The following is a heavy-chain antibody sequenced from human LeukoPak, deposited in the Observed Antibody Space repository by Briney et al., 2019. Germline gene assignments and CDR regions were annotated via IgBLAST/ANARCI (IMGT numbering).Heavy chain of an antibody. J-gene: IGHJ3*02. CDR1: GGSISSNN. CDR2: ISGSGGST. D-gene: IGHD1-26*01. Sequence: GTLSLTCAVSGGSISSNNWWWSWVRQPPGKGLEWVSTISGSGGSTYYADSVKGRSTISRDNSKNTLYLQMNSLRAEDTAVYYCAKDRKVGATAPPDAFDIWGQGTMVTVSS. V-gene: IGHV3-23*01. CDR3: AKDRKVGATAPPDAFDI.